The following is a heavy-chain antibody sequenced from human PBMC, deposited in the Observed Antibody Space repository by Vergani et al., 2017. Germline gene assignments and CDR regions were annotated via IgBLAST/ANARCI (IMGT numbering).Heavy chain of an antibody. V-gene: IGHV4-59*01. J-gene: IGHJ6*03. CDR1: GGSISSYY. Sequence: QVQLQESGPGLVKPSETLSLTCTVSGGSISSYYWSWIRQPPGKGLEWFGYIYYSGSTNYNPSLKSRVTISVDTSKNQFSLKLSSVTAADTAVYYCARENTDFWSGYSSQYYYMDVWGKGTTVTVSS. CDR3: ARENTDFWSGYSSQYYYMDV. CDR2: IYYSGST. D-gene: IGHD3-3*01.